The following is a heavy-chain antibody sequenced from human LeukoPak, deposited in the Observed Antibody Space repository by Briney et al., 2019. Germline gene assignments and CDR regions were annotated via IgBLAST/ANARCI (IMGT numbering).Heavy chain of an antibody. V-gene: IGHV1-18*01. CDR1: GGTFSSYA. Sequence: ASVKVSCKASGGTFSSYAISWVRQAPGQGLEWMGWISAYNGNTNYAQKLQGRVTMTTDTSTSTAYMELRSLRSDDTAVYYCAVSIVGATSMFDPWGQGTLVTVSS. CDR3: AVSIVGATSMFDP. CDR2: ISAYNGNT. J-gene: IGHJ5*02. D-gene: IGHD1-26*01.